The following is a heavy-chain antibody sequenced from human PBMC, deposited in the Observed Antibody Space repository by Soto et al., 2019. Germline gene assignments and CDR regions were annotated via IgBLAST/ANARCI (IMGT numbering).Heavy chain of an antibody. J-gene: IGHJ4*02. D-gene: IGHD3-3*02. CDR3: AKSYGDTWKHYYFDY. CDR1: RFTFSGYS. Sequence: EVQLLESGGGLVQPGGSLRLSCAASRFTFSGYSMSWVRQAPGKGLEWVSGIGGSGGSTYYADSVKGRFTISRDNSESTLFLQMNSLRAEDTALYYCAKSYGDTWKHYYFDYWGQGTLVTVSS. V-gene: IGHV3-23*01. CDR2: IGGSGGST.